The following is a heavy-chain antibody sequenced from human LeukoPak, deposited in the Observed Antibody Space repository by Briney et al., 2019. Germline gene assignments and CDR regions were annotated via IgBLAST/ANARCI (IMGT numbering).Heavy chain of an antibody. CDR1: GFTFGDYA. D-gene: IGHD3-3*01. Sequence: GGSLRLSCTASGFTFGDYAMSWVRQAPGKGLEWVGFIRSKACGGTTEYAASVKGRFTISRDDSKSIAYLQMNSLKTEDTAVYYCTRDGFDYDFWSGYYEFDYWGQGTLVTVSS. J-gene: IGHJ4*02. V-gene: IGHV3-49*04. CDR3: TRDGFDYDFWSGYYEFDY. CDR2: IRSKACGGTT.